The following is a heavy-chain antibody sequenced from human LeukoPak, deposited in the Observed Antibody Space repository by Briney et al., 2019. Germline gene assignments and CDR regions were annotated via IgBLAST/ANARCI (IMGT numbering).Heavy chain of an antibody. V-gene: IGHV3-64*01. CDR2: ISSNGGST. J-gene: IGHJ4*02. D-gene: IGHD6-19*01. Sequence: GGSLRLSCAASGFTFSSYAMHWVRQAPGKGLEYVSSISSNGGSTYYANSVKGRFTISRDNSKNTLFLQMGSLRAEDMAVYYCVRGAYSSGWPEVYFDYWGQGTLVTVYS. CDR1: GFTFSSYA. CDR3: VRGAYSSGWPEVYFDY.